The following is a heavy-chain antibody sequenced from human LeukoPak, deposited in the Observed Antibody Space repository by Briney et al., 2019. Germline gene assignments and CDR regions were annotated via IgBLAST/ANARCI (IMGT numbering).Heavy chain of an antibody. CDR3: ATHPYSNWGSTSNFDY. CDR1: GFTFSSYG. D-gene: IGHD7-27*01. J-gene: IGHJ4*02. Sequence: GGSLRLSCAASGFTFSSYGMHWVRQAPGKGLEWVAFIRYDGSNKYYADSVKGRFTISRDNSKNTLYLQMNSLRAEDTAVYYCATHPYSNWGSTSNFDYWGQGTLVTVSS. CDR2: IRYDGSNK. V-gene: IGHV3-30*02.